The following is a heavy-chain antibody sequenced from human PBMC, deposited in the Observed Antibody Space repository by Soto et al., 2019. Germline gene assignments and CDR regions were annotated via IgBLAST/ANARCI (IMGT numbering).Heavy chain of an antibody. CDR2: IYYSGST. CDR3: ASHIDY. Sequence: QLQLQESGPGLVKPSETLSLTCTVSGGSISSSSYYWGWIRQAPGKGLEWIGRIYYSGSTYYNPSPTSRTTISVDTSKNQFSLKLRPVTAADTAVYYCASHIDYWGQGTLVTVSS. J-gene: IGHJ4*02. V-gene: IGHV4-39*01. CDR1: GGSISSSSYY.